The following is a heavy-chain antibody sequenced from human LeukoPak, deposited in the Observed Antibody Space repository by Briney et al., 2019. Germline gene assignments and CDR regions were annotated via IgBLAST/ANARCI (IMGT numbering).Heavy chain of an antibody. CDR1: GFTFSSYW. J-gene: IGHJ2*01. V-gene: IGHV3-7*03. D-gene: IGHD3-10*01. CDR3: AREYSVVEFSYWYFDL. CDR2: IREDGSER. Sequence: GGSLRLSCAASGFTFSSYWMNWVRQAPGKGLEWLAHIREDGSERYYADSVKGRFTISRDNAENSVFLQLNSLRAEDTAVYYCAREYSVVEFSYWYFDLWGRGTLVTVSS.